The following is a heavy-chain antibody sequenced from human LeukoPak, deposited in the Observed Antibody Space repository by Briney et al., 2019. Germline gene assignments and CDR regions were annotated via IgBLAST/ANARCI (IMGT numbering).Heavy chain of an antibody. CDR3: ASAYYYGSGSYYRH. Sequence: KSGGSLRLSCAASGFTFSSYAMSWVRQAPGKGLEWVSSISSSSSYIYYADSVKGRFTISRDNAKNSLYLQMNSLRAEDTAVYYCASAYYYGSGSYYRHWGQGTLVTVSS. CDR1: GFTFSSYA. V-gene: IGHV3-21*01. D-gene: IGHD3-10*01. J-gene: IGHJ1*01. CDR2: ISSSSSYI.